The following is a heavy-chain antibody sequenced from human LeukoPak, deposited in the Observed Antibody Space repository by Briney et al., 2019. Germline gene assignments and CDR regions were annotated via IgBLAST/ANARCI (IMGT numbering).Heavy chain of an antibody. CDR2: IWYDGSNK. Sequence: GRSLRLSCAASGFTFSSYGMHWVRQAPGKGLEWVAVIWYDGSNKYYADSVKGRFTISRDNSKNTLYLQMNSLRAEDTAVYYCAREGNTAMVEVYFDYWGQGTLVTVSS. V-gene: IGHV3-30*19. CDR3: AREGNTAMVEVYFDY. CDR1: GFTFSSYG. D-gene: IGHD5-18*01. J-gene: IGHJ4*02.